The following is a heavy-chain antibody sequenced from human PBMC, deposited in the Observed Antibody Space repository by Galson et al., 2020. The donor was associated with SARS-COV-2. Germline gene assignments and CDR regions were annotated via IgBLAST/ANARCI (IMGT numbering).Heavy chain of an antibody. CDR2: ISYDGSNK. Sequence: GESLKISCAASGFTFSSYAMHWVRQAPGKGLEWVAVISYDGSNKYYADSVKGRFTISRDNSKNTLYLQMNSLRAEDTAVYYCAREGGSIVVVPAAFDYWGQGTLVTVSS. V-gene: IGHV3-30-3*01. CDR1: GFTFSSYA. J-gene: IGHJ4*02. CDR3: AREGGSIVVVPAAFDY. D-gene: IGHD2-2*01.